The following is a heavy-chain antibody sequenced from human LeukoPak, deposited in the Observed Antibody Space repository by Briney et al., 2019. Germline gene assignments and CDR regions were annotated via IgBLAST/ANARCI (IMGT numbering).Heavy chain of an antibody. D-gene: IGHD3-10*01. CDR3: AREVRGVIISWFDP. CDR2: INPNSGGT. Sequence: GASVKVSCKASGYTFTGYYIHWVRQAPGQGLEWMGWINPNSGGTNYAQKFQGRVTMTRDTSISTAYMELSRLRSDDTAVYYCAREVRGVIISWFDPWGQGTLVTVSS. V-gene: IGHV1-2*02. CDR1: GYTFTGYY. J-gene: IGHJ5*02.